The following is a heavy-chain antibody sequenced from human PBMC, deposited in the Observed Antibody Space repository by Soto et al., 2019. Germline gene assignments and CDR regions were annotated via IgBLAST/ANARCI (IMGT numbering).Heavy chain of an antibody. CDR1: GDSISGYY. CDR3: AKYSINTMDFDD. D-gene: IGHD3-10*01. Sequence: TSETLSLTCTVSGDSISGYYWSWIRQPPGKGLEWIGYIYYSGTTNYNPSLKSRVTMSVDTSKNQFSLKLSSVTAADTAVYYCAKYSINTMDFDDWGQGTLVTVSS. CDR2: IYYSGTT. J-gene: IGHJ4*02. V-gene: IGHV4-59*08.